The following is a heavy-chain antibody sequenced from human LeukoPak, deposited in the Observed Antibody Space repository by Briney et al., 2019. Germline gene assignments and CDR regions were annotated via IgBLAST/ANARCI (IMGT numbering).Heavy chain of an antibody. Sequence: SETLTLTCAVYGGSFSGYYWSWIRQPPGKGLEWIGEINHSGSTNYNPSLKSRVTISVDTSKNQFSLRLSSVTAADTAVYYCARLQYCSGTSCYWFDPWGQGTLVTVSS. V-gene: IGHV4-34*01. CDR3: ARLQYCSGTSCYWFDP. J-gene: IGHJ5*02. CDR2: INHSGST. CDR1: GGSFSGYY. D-gene: IGHD2-2*01.